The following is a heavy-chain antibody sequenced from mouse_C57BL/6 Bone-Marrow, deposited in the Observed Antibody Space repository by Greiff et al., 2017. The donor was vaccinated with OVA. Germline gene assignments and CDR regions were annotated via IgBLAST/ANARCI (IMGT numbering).Heavy chain of an antibody. J-gene: IGHJ1*03. CDR3: GRRDGSSYRYFDV. Sequence: VHLVESGAELVKPGASVKISCKASGYAFSRYWMNWVKQRPGKGLEWIGQFYPGDGDTNYNGKFKGKATLTADKSSSTAYMQLSSLTSEDSAIYFCGRRDGSSYRYFDVWGTGTTVTVSS. V-gene: IGHV1-80*01. CDR1: GYAFSRYW. CDR2: FYPGDGDT. D-gene: IGHD1-1*01.